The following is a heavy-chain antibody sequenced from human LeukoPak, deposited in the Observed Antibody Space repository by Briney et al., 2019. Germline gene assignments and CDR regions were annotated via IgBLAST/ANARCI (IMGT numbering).Heavy chain of an antibody. CDR2: ISSSSSYI. D-gene: IGHD3-3*01. J-gene: IGHJ6*03. CDR3: ARSTYYDFWSGYSQPSYYYYMDV. CDR1: GFTFSSYS. V-gene: IGHV3-21*01. Sequence: GGSLRLSCAASGFTFSSYSMNWVRQAPGKGLEWVSSISSSSSYIYYADSVKGRFTISRDNAKNSLYLQMNSLRAEDTAVYYCARSTYYDFWSGYSQPSYYYYMDVWAKGPRSPSP.